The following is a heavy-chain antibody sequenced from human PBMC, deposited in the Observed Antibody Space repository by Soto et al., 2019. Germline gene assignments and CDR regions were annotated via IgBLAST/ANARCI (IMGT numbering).Heavy chain of an antibody. CDR3: ARDESTYGSGSYYPQYNWFDP. Sequence: ASVKVSCKASGGTFSSYAISWVRQAPGQGLEWMGWISAYNGNTNYAQKLQGRVTMTTDTSTSTAYMELRSLRSDDTAVYYCARDESTYGSGSYYPQYNWFDPWGQGTLVTVSS. CDR1: GGTFSSYA. V-gene: IGHV1-18*01. J-gene: IGHJ5*02. D-gene: IGHD3-10*01. CDR2: ISAYNGNT.